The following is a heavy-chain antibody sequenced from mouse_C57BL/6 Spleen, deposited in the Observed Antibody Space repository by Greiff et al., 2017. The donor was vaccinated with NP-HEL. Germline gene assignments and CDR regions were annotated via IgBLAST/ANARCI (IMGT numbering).Heavy chain of an antibody. V-gene: IGHV5-6*01. Sequence: EVKLVESGGDLVKPGGSLKLSCAASGFTFSSYGMSWVRQTPDKRLAWVATISSGGSYTYYPDSVKGRFTISRDNAKNTLYLQMSSLKSEDTAMYYCARPLAYYFDYWGQGTTLTVSS. CDR2: ISSGGSYT. CDR1: GFTFSSYG. CDR3: ARPLAYYFDY. J-gene: IGHJ2*01. D-gene: IGHD6-1*01.